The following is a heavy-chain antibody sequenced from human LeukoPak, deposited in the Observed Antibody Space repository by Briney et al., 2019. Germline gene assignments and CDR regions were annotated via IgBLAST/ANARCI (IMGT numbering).Heavy chain of an antibody. CDR2: MSSSGRKR. CDR3: ARDVGRDYDFWSGPYAALRWFDL. V-gene: IGHV3-23*01. J-gene: IGHJ5*02. CDR1: GVTFNRYG. D-gene: IGHD3-3*01. Sequence: GGSLRLSCSASGVTFNRYGMSWGRQAPGKGLEWVSSMSSSGRKRYYEGSVQGQFIISRDNSKNTVYLQMSRLRAEDTAVYYCARDVGRDYDFWSGPYAALRWFDLWGQGTLVTVSS.